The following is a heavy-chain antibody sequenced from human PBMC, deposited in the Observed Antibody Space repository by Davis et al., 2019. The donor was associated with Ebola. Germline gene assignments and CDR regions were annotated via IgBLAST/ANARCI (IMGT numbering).Heavy chain of an antibody. Sequence: ASVKVSCKASGGTFSSYAISWVRQAPGQGLEWMGIINPSGGSTSYAQKFQGRVTMTRDTSTSTVYMELSSLRSEDTAVYYCARCRERITIFGSARLYGMDVWGQGTTVTVSS. V-gene: IGHV1-46*01. J-gene: IGHJ6*02. CDR3: ARCRERITIFGSARLYGMDV. D-gene: IGHD3-3*01. CDR1: GGTFSSYA. CDR2: INPSGGST.